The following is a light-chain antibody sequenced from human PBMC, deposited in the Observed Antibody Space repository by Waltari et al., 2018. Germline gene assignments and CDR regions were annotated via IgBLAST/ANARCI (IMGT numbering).Light chain of an antibody. V-gene: IGKV4-1*01. J-gene: IGKJ1*01. CDR3: QQYYSTPRT. CDR1: QSVLYSSNNRNY. CDR2: WAS. Sequence: DIVMTQSPDSLAVSLGERATINCRSSQSVLYSSNNRNYLAWYQEKPGQPPKLLIYWASTRDSGVPDRFSGSGSGTDITLTISSLQAEDVAVYYCQQYYSTPRTFGQGTKVEIK.